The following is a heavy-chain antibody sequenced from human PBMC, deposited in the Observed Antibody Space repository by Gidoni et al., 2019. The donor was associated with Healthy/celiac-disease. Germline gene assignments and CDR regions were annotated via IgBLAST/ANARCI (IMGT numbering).Heavy chain of an antibody. V-gene: IGHV1-18*01. CDR1: GYTFTSYG. CDR3: ARDIVVVPAADYYYYGMDV. CDR2: ISAYNGNT. Sequence: VKVSCKASGYTFTSYGISWVRQAPGQGLEWMGWISAYNGNTNYAQKLQGRVTMTTDTSTNTAYMELRSLRSDDTALYYCARDIVVVPAADYYYYGMDVWGQGTTVTVSS. J-gene: IGHJ6*02. D-gene: IGHD2-2*01.